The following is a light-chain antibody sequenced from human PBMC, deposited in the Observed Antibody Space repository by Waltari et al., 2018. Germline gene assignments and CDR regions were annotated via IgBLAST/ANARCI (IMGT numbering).Light chain of an antibody. Sequence: ELVLTQSPGTLSLSPGDRATLSCRASQSVSSSYLAWYQQKPGQAPRLLIYCASSRATGIPDRVSGSGSGTDFTLTISRLEPEDFAVYYCQQYGSSPPKYTFGQGTKLEIK. CDR1: QSVSSSY. J-gene: IGKJ2*01. V-gene: IGKV3-20*01. CDR2: CAS. CDR3: QQYGSSPPKYT.